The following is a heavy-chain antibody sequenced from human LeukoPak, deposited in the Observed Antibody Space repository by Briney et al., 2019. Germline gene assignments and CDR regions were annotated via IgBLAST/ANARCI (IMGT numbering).Heavy chain of an antibody. J-gene: IGHJ4*02. V-gene: IGHV3-23*01. Sequence: RQXPXXXXXWVSAISGSGGSTYYADSVKGRFTISRDNSKNTLYLQMNSLRAEDTAVYYCAKAGKVSIDYWGQGTLVTVSS. D-gene: IGHD3-10*01. CDR2: ISGSGGST. CDR3: AKAGKVSIDY.